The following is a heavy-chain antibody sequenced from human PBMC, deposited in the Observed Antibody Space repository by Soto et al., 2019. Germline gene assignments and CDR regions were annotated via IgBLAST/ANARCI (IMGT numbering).Heavy chain of an antibody. CDR1: GYTFTSYG. CDR2: ISAYNGNT. V-gene: IGHV1-18*01. D-gene: IGHD3-3*01. Sequence: ASVKVSCKACGYTFTSYGISWVRQAGGQGLEWMGWISAYNGNTNYAQKLQGRVTMTTDTSTSTAYMELRSLRSDDTAVYYCARGTLRFLEWLFGGAFDIGGHGTRVTVS. CDR3: ARGTLRFLEWLFGGAFDI. J-gene: IGHJ3*02.